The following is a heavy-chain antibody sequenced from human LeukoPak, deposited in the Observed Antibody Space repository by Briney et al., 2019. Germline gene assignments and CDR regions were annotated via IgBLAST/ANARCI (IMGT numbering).Heavy chain of an antibody. D-gene: IGHD3-16*01. Sequence: SETLSLTCTVSDGSINNYYWTWIRQPPGKGLEWIGCIHYSGSTNYNPSLKSRVTISIGTSKKDFSLKLTSVTAADTAVYYCARRSLDGGAFDYWGQGTLVTVSS. CDR3: ARRSLDGGAFDY. CDR1: DGSINNYY. V-gene: IGHV4-59*08. CDR2: IHYSGST. J-gene: IGHJ4*02.